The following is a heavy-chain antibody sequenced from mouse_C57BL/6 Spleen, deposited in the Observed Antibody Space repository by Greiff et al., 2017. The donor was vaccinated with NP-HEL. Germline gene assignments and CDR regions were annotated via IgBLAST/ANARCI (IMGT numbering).Heavy chain of an antibody. V-gene: IGHV1-82*01. D-gene: IGHD2-4*01. Sequence: VQLQQSGPELVKPGASVKISCKASGYAFSSSWMNWVKQRPGKGLEWIGRIYPGDGDTNYNGKFKGKATLTADKSSSTAYMQLSSLTSEDSAVYFCARSNYEYGMDYWGQGTSVTVSS. CDR2: IYPGDGDT. J-gene: IGHJ4*01. CDR1: GYAFSSSW. CDR3: ARSNYEYGMDY.